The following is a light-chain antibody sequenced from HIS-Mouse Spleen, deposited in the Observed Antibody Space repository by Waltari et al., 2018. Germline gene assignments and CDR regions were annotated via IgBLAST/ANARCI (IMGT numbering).Light chain of an antibody. Sequence: QSALTQPRSVSGSPGQSVTISCTGTSSDVGGYNYVSRYQQHPGKAPKLMIYEVSKRPSGVPDRFSGSKSGNTASLTISGLQAEDEADYYCCSYAGSYTWVFGGGTKLTVL. CDR2: EVS. CDR1: SSDVGGYNY. J-gene: IGLJ3*02. CDR3: CSYAGSYTWV. V-gene: IGLV2-11*01.